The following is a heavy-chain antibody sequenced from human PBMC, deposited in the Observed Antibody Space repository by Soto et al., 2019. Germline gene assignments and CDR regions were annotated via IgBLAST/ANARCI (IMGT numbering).Heavy chain of an antibody. D-gene: IGHD1-26*01. CDR2: IYWDDDK. CDR3: AHKKIGWELHSYFDY. V-gene: IGHV2-5*02. CDR1: GFSLSTSGVG. J-gene: IGHJ4*02. Sequence: QITLKESGPTLVKPTQPLTLTCTFSGFSLSTSGVGVGWIRQPPGKALEWLALIYWDDDKRYSPSLKSRLTISKDTSKNQVVLTMTNMDPVDTATYYCAHKKIGWELHSYFDYWGQGTLVTVSS.